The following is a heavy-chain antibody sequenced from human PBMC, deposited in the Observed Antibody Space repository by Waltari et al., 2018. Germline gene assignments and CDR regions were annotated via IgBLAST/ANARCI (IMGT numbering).Heavy chain of an antibody. CDR2: ISATGTRT. D-gene: IGHD1-1*01. Sequence: EVNLLESGGGLLQPGGSLRLSCAGSGLPFANHAINWVRQAPGNGLEWVSHISATGTRTYYATSVQGRFTVSRDNSKNTLYLQMHNLGVEDTALYYCAKAKTTGDGRHFDDWGQGTLVTVSS. CDR3: AKAKTTGDGRHFDD. V-gene: IGHV3-23*01. CDR1: GLPFANHA. J-gene: IGHJ4*02.